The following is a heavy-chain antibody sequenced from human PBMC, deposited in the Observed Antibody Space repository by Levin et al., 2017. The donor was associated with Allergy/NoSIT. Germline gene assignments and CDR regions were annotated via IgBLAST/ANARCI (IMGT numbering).Heavy chain of an antibody. D-gene: IGHD3-16*01. V-gene: IGHV3-48*03. Sequence: GGSLRLSCAASGFTFSSYEMNWVRQAPGKGLEWVSYISSSGSTIYYADSVKGRFTISRDNAKNSLYLQMNSLRAEDTAVYYCARSPQVPFMITFGGVSAFDYWGQGTLVTVSS. CDR2: ISSSGSTI. CDR1: GFTFSSYE. J-gene: IGHJ4*02. CDR3: ARSPQVPFMITFGGVSAFDY.